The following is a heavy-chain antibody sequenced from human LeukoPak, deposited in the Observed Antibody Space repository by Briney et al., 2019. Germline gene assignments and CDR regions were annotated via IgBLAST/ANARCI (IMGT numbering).Heavy chain of an antibody. Sequence: SETLSLTCTVSGGSISSSSYYWGWIRQPPGKGLEWIGSIYYSGSTYYNPSLKSRVTISVDTSKNQFSLKLSSVTAADTAVYYCAREMAAVAVPFDYWGQGTLVTVSS. D-gene: IGHD6-19*01. CDR2: IYYSGST. V-gene: IGHV4-39*07. J-gene: IGHJ4*02. CDR1: GGSISSSSYY. CDR3: AREMAAVAVPFDY.